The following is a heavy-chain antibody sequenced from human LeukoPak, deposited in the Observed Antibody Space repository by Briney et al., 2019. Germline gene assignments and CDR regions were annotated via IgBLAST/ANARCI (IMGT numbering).Heavy chain of an antibody. CDR1: GFTFSNNA. CDR3: TTLPLIRGVGGGY. CDR2: FKGKLDGGTV. J-gene: IGHJ4*02. Sequence: GGSLRLSCAASGFTFSNNAMSWVCQAPGKGLEWVALFKGKLDGGTVDYVAPVKGRFIISRDDSRNTVYLEMNSLQSEDTAVYYCTTLPLIRGVGGGYWGQGTLVTVSS. V-gene: IGHV3-15*01. D-gene: IGHD3-10*01.